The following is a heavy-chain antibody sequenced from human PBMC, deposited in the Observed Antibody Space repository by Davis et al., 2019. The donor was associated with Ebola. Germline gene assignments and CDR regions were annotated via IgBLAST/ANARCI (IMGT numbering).Heavy chain of an antibody. V-gene: IGHV1-18*01. D-gene: IGHD1-26*01. CDR2: ISAYNSNT. J-gene: IGHJ4*02. Sequence: ASVKVSCKASGYTSTSYGISWVRQAPGQGLEWMGWISAYNSNTNYAQKLQGRVTMTTDTSTRTAYMELRSLRSDDTAVHYCAREMGLWELGGVFDYWGQGTLVTVSS. CDR3: AREMGLWELGGVFDY. CDR1: GYTSTSYG.